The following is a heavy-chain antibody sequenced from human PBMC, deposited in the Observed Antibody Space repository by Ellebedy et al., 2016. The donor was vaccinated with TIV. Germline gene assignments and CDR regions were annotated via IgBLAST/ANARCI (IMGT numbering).Heavy chain of an antibody. J-gene: IGHJ4*02. CDR3: ARGVPYCSGGSCYWFYFDY. CDR1: GGSISPYF. V-gene: IGHV4-59*01. Sequence: SETLSLXCTVSGGSISPYFGSWIRQPPGKGLEWIGYIFYSGSTKYNPSLKSRVTISVDTSENQFSLKLSSVTAADTAVYYCARGVPYCSGGSCYWFYFDYWGQGTLVTVSS. D-gene: IGHD2-15*01. CDR2: IFYSGST.